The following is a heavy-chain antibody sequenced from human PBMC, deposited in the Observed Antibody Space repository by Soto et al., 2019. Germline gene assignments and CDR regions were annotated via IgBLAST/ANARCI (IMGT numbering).Heavy chain of an antibody. V-gene: IGHV4-31*03. D-gene: IGHD1-7*01. Sequence: QVQLQESGPGLVKPSQTLSLTGTVSGGSISSGGYYWSWIRQHPGKGLEWIGYIYYSGSTYYNPSLKSRVTISVDTSKNQFSLKLSSVTAADTAVYYCASRCSTSCYHGITGTTQFDYWGQGTLVTVSS. CDR3: ASRCSTSCYHGITGTTQFDY. J-gene: IGHJ4*02. CDR2: IYYSGST. CDR1: GGSISSGGYY.